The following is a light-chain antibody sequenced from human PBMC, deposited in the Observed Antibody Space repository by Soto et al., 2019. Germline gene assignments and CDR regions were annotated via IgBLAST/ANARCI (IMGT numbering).Light chain of an antibody. CDR1: SSDVGGYNY. J-gene: IGLJ3*02. Sequence: QSALTQPRSVSGSPGQSVTISCTGTSSDVGGYNYVSWYQQHPGKAPKLMIYDVSKRPSGVPDRFSGSKSGNTASLTISGRQAEDEAADYCCSSEGSNTPHWVFGGGTKLTVL. CDR3: CSSEGSNTPHWV. CDR2: DVS. V-gene: IGLV2-11*01.